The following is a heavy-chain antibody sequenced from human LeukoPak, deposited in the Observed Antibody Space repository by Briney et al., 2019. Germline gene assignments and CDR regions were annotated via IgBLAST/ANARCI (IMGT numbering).Heavy chain of an antibody. CDR1: GVSISSSNSY. J-gene: IGHJ6*03. CDR3: ARLGATTYYYYYYYMDV. D-gene: IGHD1-26*01. Sequence: SETLSLTCSVSGVSISSSNSYWGWIRQPPGKGLEWIGSIYYTGNTYYNASLKSRVTISIDTSKNQFSLKLTSVTAADTAVYYCARLGATTYYYYYYYMDVWGKGTTVTVSS. CDR2: IYYTGNT. V-gene: IGHV4-39*01.